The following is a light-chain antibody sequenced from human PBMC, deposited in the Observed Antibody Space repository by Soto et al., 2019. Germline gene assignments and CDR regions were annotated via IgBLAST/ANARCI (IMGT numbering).Light chain of an antibody. CDR3: QQLNSYLLT. J-gene: IGKJ4*01. V-gene: IGKV1-9*01. Sequence: DIQLTQSPSFLSASVGDRVTITCRACQGISNYLAWYQQKPGKAPKLLIYAASTLQSGVPLRFSGSGSGTEFTLTISSLQPEDFATYYCQQLNSYLLTFGGGTKVEIK. CDR1: QGISNY. CDR2: AAS.